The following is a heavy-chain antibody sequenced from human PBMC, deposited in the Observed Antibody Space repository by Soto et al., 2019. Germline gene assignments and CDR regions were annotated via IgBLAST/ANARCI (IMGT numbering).Heavy chain of an antibody. CDR3: ARRGRRGYYYVGNYYYGMDV. D-gene: IGHD3-22*01. CDR1: GGSISSSSYY. V-gene: IGHV4-39*01. Sequence: QLQLQESGPGLVKPSETLSLTCTVSGGSISSSSYYWGWIRQPPGKGLEWIGSIYYSGSTYYNPSLKSRVTISVDTSKNQFSLKLSSVTAADTAVYYCARRGRRGYYYVGNYYYGMDVWGQGTTVTVS. J-gene: IGHJ6*02. CDR2: IYYSGST.